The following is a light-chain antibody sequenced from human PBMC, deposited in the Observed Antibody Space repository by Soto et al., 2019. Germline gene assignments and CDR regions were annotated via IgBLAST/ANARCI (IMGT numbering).Light chain of an antibody. V-gene: IGKV3-11*01. Sequence: EVLVTQSPVTLSLSPGERSTLSGRASQSFRGLLAWYQQKPGQAPRLLIYDAYNRATGIPPRFSGSGSGTDFTLTISSLEPEDSAVYYCQQRHMWPITFGQGTRLEIK. CDR1: QSFRGL. CDR3: QQRHMWPIT. J-gene: IGKJ5*01. CDR2: DAY.